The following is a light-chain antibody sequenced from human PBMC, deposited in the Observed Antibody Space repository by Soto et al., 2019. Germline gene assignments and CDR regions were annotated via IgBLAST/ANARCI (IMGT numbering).Light chain of an antibody. V-gene: IGLV1-51*01. CDR1: SSNIGSNY. CDR2: DNG. CDR3: GTWDNSLSAV. Sequence: QSVLTQPPSVSAAPGQKVTISCSGSSSNIGSNYVSWYQQLPGAAPKLLIYDNGKRPSGIPDRFSGSQSGTSATLGITGLQTGDEADYYCGTWDNSLSAVFGGATKLTVL. J-gene: IGLJ2*01.